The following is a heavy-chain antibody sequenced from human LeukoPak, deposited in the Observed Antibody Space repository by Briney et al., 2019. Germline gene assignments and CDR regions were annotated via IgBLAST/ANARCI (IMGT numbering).Heavy chain of an antibody. J-gene: IGHJ6*02. V-gene: IGHV4-30-4*01. D-gene: IGHD6-13*01. CDR1: GGSISSGDYY. CDR3: ARVQYSSSWYGTDV. Sequence: YPSETLSLTCTVSGGSISSGDYYWSWIRQPPGKGLEWIGYIYYSGSTYYNPSLKSRLTISVDTSKKQFSLKLSSVTAADTAVYYCARVQYSSSWYGTDVWGQGTTVTVSS. CDR2: IYYSGST.